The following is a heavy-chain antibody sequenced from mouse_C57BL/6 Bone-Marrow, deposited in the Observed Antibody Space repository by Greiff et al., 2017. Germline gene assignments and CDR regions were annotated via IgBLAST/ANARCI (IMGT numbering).Heavy chain of an antibody. D-gene: IGHD1-1*01. V-gene: IGHV1-53*01. CDR1: GYTFTSYW. CDR2: INPSNGGT. J-gene: IGHJ4*01. Sequence: QVQLQQPGPELVKPGASVKLSCKASGYTFTSYWMHWVKQRPGQGLEWIGNINPSNGGTNYNEKFKSKATLTVDKSSSTAYMQLSSLTSEDSAVYYCARSPITTVVAPYAMDYWGQGTSVTVSS. CDR3: ARSPITTVVAPYAMDY.